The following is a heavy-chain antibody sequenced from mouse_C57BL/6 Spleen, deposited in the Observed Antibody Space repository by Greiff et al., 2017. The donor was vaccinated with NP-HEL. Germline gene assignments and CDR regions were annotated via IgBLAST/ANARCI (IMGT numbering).Heavy chain of an antibody. Sequence: QVQLQQPGAELVRPGSSVKLSCKASGYTFTSYWMHWVKQRPIQGLEWIGNIDPSDSETHYNQKFKDKATLTVDKSSSTAYMQLSSLTSEDSAVYYCARSGRNFYFDYWGQGTTLTVSS. CDR3: ARSGRNFYFDY. V-gene: IGHV1-52*01. CDR2: IDPSDSET. J-gene: IGHJ2*01. D-gene: IGHD1-3*01. CDR1: GYTFTSYW.